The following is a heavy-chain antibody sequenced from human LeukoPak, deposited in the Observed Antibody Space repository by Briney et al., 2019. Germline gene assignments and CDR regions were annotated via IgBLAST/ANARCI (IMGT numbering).Heavy chain of an antibody. CDR1: GGSISSYY. J-gene: IGHJ4*02. D-gene: IGHD3-22*01. Sequence: SETLSLTCTVSGGSISSYYWSWIRQPPGKGLEWIGYIYYSGSTNYNPSLKSRVTMSVDTSKNQFSLKLSSVTAADTAVYYCARDSSGYKTEYYFDYWGQGTLVTVSS. CDR3: ARDSSGYKTEYYFDY. CDR2: IYYSGST. V-gene: IGHV4-59*12.